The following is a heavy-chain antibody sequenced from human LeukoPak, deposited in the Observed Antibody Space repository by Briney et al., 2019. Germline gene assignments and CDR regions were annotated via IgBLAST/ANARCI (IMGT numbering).Heavy chain of an antibody. CDR1: GYTFTSYY. Sequence: ASVKVSCKASGYTFTSYYMHWVRQAPGQGLEWMGIINPSGGSTSYAQKFQGRVTTTRDTSTSTVYMELSSLRSEDTAVYYRARERTHITMVVVVANYYYGMDVWGQGTTVTVSS. CDR2: INPSGGST. V-gene: IGHV1-46*01. D-gene: IGHD3-22*01. J-gene: IGHJ6*02. CDR3: ARERTHITMVVVVANYYYGMDV.